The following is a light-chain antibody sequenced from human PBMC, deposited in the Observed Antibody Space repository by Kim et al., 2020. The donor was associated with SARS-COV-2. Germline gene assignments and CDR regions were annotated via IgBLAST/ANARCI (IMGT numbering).Light chain of an antibody. CDR3: SSYTSSSTFYV. CDR1: SSDVGGYNY. J-gene: IGLJ1*01. CDR2: DVS. V-gene: IGLV2-14*01. Sequence: LTQPASVSGSPGQSITISCTGTSSDVGGYNYVSWYQQHPGKAPKLMIYDVSKRPSGVSNRFSGSKSGNTASLTISGLQAEDEADYYCSSYTSSSTFYVFGTGTQLTVL.